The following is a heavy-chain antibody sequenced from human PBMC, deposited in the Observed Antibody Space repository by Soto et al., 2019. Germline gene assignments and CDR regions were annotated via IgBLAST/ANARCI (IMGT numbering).Heavy chain of an antibody. CDR2: VYHSGST. CDR1: DGSISGYH. Sequence: QVQLQESGPGLVKPSETLSLTCTVSDGSISGYHWSWIRQPPGKGLEWIGYVYHSGSTNYNPSLKSRVTISVDTSKYQFSLRLNSVTAADTAVYYCARDGRYCSGGSCYYLPYYFDYWGQGTLVTVSS. V-gene: IGHV4-59*01. J-gene: IGHJ4*02. CDR3: ARDGRYCSGGSCYYLPYYFDY. D-gene: IGHD2-15*01.